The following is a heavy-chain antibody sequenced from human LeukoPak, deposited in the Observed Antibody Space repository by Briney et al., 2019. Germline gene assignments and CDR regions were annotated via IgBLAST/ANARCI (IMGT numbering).Heavy chain of an antibody. V-gene: IGHV4-59*01. Sequence: SETLSLTCTVSGDSISSSYWSWIRQPPGKRLEWVGYVHYTGKTNYNPSLNNRATISVDMSKNQFSLTLTSVTVADTAMYYCARGYYDRSGSSNPFDSWGQGTLVTVSS. CDR3: ARGYYDRSGSSNPFDS. CDR1: GDSISSSY. CDR2: VHYTGKT. D-gene: IGHD3-22*01. J-gene: IGHJ4*02.